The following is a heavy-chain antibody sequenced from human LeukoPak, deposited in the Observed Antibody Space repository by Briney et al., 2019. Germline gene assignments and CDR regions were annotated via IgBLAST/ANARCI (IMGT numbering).Heavy chain of an antibody. CDR1: GGSISSFY. D-gene: IGHD2-15*01. CDR2: IYSSGST. CDR3: ARRECGGGSCYFDY. J-gene: IGHJ4*02. V-gene: IGHV4-59*08. Sequence: SETLSLTCTVSGGSISSFYWSWIRQPPGKGLEWIGFIYSSGSTNYNPSLKSRVTISVDTSKNQFSLKLSSVTAADTAVYYCARRECGGGSCYFDYWGQGTLVTVSS.